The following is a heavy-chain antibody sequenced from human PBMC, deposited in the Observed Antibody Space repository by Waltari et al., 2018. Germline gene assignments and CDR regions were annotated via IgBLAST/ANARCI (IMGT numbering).Heavy chain of an antibody. V-gene: IGHV1-2*02. Sequence: QVQLVQSGAEVKKPGASVKVSCKASGSTFTGYYMHWVRQAPGQGLEWMGWINPNGGVSYAQRFQGSVTVTRDTSISTAYMELSRLRSDDTAVYYCAKDSGSFSFGHWGQGSLLTVSS. CDR2: INPNGGV. CDR1: GSTFTGYY. CDR3: AKDSGSFSFGH. D-gene: IGHD1-26*01. J-gene: IGHJ5*02.